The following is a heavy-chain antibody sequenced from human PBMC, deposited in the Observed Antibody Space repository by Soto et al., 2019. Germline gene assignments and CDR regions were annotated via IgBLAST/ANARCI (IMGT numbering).Heavy chain of an antibody. CDR1: GFTFSSYS. Sequence: EVQLVESGGGLVKPGGSLRLSCAASGFTFSSYSMNWVRQAPGKGLEWVSSISSSSSYIYYADSVKGRFTISRDNAKNSLYLQMNSLRAEDTAVYYCAHGGRVTLDYWGQGTLVTVSS. D-gene: IGHD1-26*01. J-gene: IGHJ4*02. CDR3: AHGGRVTLDY. V-gene: IGHV3-21*01. CDR2: ISSSSSYI.